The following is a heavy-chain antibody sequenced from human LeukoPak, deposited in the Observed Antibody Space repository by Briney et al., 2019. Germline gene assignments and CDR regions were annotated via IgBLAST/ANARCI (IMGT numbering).Heavy chain of an antibody. CDR2: IYYRGST. V-gene: IGHV4-39*01. J-gene: IGHJ5*02. Sequence: SETLSLTCTVSGGSISSGSYYWGWIRQPPGKGLEWIGSIYYRGSTYYNPSLKSRVTISVDTSKNQFSLKLSPVTAADTAVYYCARQSNWFDPWGQGTLVTVSS. CDR3: ARQSNWFDP. CDR1: GGSISSGSYY.